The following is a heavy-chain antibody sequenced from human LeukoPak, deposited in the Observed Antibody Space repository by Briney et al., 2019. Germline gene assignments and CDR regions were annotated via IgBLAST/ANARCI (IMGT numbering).Heavy chain of an antibody. CDR2: INHSGST. J-gene: IGHJ4*02. D-gene: IGHD1-26*01. Sequence: SETLSLTCSVYGGSFSVYYWRWLRQPPGKGLEWIGEINHSGSTNYNPSLKSRVTISVDTSKNQFSLKLSSVTAADTAVYYCARGRGADFDYWGQGTLVTVSS. V-gene: IGHV4-34*01. CDR1: GGSFSVYY. CDR3: ARGRGADFDY.